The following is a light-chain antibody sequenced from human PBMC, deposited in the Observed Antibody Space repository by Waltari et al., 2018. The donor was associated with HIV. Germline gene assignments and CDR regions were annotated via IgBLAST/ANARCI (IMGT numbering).Light chain of an antibody. Sequence: EISLTQSPATLSVSPGERATLACRASQSISHYVAWYQQRPGLPPRLLIYDVSSRAAGVPDRFGGSGSGTNFTLSISSLEVEDFAFYYCQQRSNWPGTFGPGTRVDLK. J-gene: IGKJ3*01. CDR2: DVS. V-gene: IGKV3-11*01. CDR1: QSISHY. CDR3: QQRSNWPGT.